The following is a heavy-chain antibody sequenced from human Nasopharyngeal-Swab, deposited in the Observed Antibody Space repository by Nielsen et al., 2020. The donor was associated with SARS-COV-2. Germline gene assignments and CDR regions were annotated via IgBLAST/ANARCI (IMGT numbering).Heavy chain of an antibody. J-gene: IGHJ4*02. D-gene: IGHD2-2*01. CDR3: ARREVGCSSTSCYDY. CDR1: GFTVSSYY. V-gene: IGHV3-53*01. Sequence: ESLKISCAASGFTVSSYYMSWVRQAPGKGLEWVSVIYSGGSTYYADSEKGRFTIFRDNSKNTLYPQMNSLRAEDTAVYYCARREVGCSSTSCYDYWGQGTLVTVSS. CDR2: IYSGGST.